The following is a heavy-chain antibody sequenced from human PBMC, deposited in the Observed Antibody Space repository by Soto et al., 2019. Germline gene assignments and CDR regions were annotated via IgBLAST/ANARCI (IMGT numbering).Heavy chain of an antibody. J-gene: IGHJ3*02. CDR3: AKGFNCGGDCYPGAFDI. CDR1: GYTFTSYY. D-gene: IGHD2-21*02. CDR2: INPSGGST. Sequence: ASVKVSCKASGYTFTSYYMHWVRQAPGQGLEWMGIINPSGGSTSYAQKFQGRVTMTRDTSTSTVYMELSSLRSEDTAVYYCAKGFNCGGDCYPGAFDIWGQGTMVTVSS. V-gene: IGHV1-46*01.